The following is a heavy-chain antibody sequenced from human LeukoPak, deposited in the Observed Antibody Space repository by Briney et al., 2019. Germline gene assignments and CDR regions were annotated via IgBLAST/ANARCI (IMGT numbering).Heavy chain of an antibody. J-gene: IGHJ3*02. CDR2: IRSKAYGGTT. CDR1: GFTFGDYA. V-gene: IGHV3-49*05. Sequence: KAGGSLRLSCTASGFTFGDYAMSWFRQAPGKGLEWVGFIRSKAYGGTTEYAASVKGRFTISRDDSKSIAYLQMNSLKTEDTAVYYCTRYCSSTSCSDAFDIWGQGTMVTVSS. D-gene: IGHD2-2*01. CDR3: TRYCSSTSCSDAFDI.